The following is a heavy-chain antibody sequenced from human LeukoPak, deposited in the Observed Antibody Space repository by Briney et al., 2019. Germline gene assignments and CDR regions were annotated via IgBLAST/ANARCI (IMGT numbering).Heavy chain of an antibody. V-gene: IGHV4-34*01. J-gene: IGHJ6*03. Sequence: PSETLSLTCAVYNGSFSDYYWSWVRQSPEKGLEWIAEMHHSGRTNYNPSLQSRVTISIDTSKNQFSLKLNSVTAADTAVYYCARAHYYGSGSRRYYYYYMDVWGKGTTVTISS. CDR1: NGSFSDYY. CDR2: MHHSGRT. CDR3: ARAHYYGSGSRRYYYYYMDV. D-gene: IGHD3-10*01.